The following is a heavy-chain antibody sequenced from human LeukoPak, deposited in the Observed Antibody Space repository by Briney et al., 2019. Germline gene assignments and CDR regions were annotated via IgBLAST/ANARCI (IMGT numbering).Heavy chain of an antibody. D-gene: IGHD4-17*01. CDR3: ATDFNYDYGDYLGAFNI. V-gene: IGHV3-15*01. Sequence: NPGGSLRLSCAASGFSFSNAWMNWVRQAPGKGLEWVGRIKKKADGGTSDYGAPVRGRFTNSRDDSKNTLFLQMNSLKMEDTGVYYCATDFNYDYGDYLGAFNIWGQGTVVTVSS. CDR2: IKKKADGGTS. CDR1: GFSFSNAW. J-gene: IGHJ3*02.